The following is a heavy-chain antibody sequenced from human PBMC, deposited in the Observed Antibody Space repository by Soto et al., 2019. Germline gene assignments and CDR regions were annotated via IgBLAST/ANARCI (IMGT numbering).Heavy chain of an antibody. CDR2: IFYSGST. J-gene: IGHJ6*02. Sequence: SETLSLTCPVSGDSIIPSYWSWIQQPPGKGLEWIGFIFYSGSTSYNPSLKSRVTISVDTSKNQFSLNLYSLTSADTAVYYCARDPSYYGMDVWGQGTTVT. CDR1: GDSIIPSY. V-gene: IGHV4-59*01. CDR3: ARDPSYYGMDV.